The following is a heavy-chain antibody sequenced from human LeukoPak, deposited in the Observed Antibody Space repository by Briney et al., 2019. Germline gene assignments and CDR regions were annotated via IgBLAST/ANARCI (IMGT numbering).Heavy chain of an antibody. CDR3: ARGGEYDSSGYFPNFDY. V-gene: IGHV4-34*01. D-gene: IGHD3-22*01. CDR1: GGSFSGYY. Sequence: SETLSLTCAVYGGSFSGYYWSWIRQPPGKGLEWIGEISHSGSTNYNPSLKSRVTISVDTSKNQFSLKLSSVTAADTAVYYCARGGEYDSSGYFPNFDYWGQGTLVTVSS. J-gene: IGHJ4*02. CDR2: ISHSGST.